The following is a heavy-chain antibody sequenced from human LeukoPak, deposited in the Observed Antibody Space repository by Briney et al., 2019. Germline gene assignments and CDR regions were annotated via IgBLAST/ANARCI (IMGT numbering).Heavy chain of an antibody. Sequence: GESLKISCQGSGYDFTTYWIAWVRQMPGKGLEWMGIIYPGDSDTRYSPSFQGQVTISADKSISTAFLQWSSLKASDTAIYYCASARITVAGSAFDIWGQGTMVTVS. V-gene: IGHV5-51*01. D-gene: IGHD6-19*01. CDR1: GYDFTTYW. CDR2: IYPGDSDT. J-gene: IGHJ3*02. CDR3: ASARITVAGSAFDI.